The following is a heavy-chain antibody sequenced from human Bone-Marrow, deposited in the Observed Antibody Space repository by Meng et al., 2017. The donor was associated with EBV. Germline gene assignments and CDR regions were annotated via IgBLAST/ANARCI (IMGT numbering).Heavy chain of an antibody. CDR2: IYPGDSDT. CDR3: ARHWSANIYYDSIDY. V-gene: IGHV4-4*02. J-gene: IGHJ4*02. Sequence: QVQLQESGPGLVKASGTLSLTCAVPGGSISNSHWWSWVRQPPGKGLEWMGIIYPGDSDTRYSPSFQGQVTISADKSISTAYLQWSSLKASDTAMYYCARHWSANIYYDSIDYWGQGTLVTVSS. D-gene: IGHD3-22*01. CDR1: GGSISNSHW.